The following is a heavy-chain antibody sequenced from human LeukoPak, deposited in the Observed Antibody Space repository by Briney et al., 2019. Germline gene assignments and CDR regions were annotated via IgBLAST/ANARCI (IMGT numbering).Heavy chain of an antibody. Sequence: GGSLRLSCAASGFTVSTSYMSWVRQAPGKGLEWVSFIYSGGITSYADSVKGRFIMSRDNSKNTLYLQMNSLRAEDTAVYYCARFLDTTDSPFGYWGQGTLVTVSS. CDR2: IYSGGIT. CDR3: ARFLDTTDSPFGY. D-gene: IGHD2/OR15-2a*01. J-gene: IGHJ4*02. V-gene: IGHV3-53*01. CDR1: GFTVSTSY.